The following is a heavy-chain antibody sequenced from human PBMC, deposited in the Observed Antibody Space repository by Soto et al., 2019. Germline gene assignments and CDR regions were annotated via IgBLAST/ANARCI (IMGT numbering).Heavy chain of an antibody. J-gene: IGHJ4*02. CDR1: GYTFTSYY. D-gene: IGHD3-10*01. CDR2: INPSGGST. Sequence: QVQLVQSGAEVKKPGASVKVSCKASGYTFTSYYMHWVRQAPGQGLEWMGIINPSGGSTSYAQKFQGRVTMARDTSTSTVYMELSSLRSEDTAVYYCARDRTYYYGSGSYYYDYWGQGTLVTVSS. V-gene: IGHV1-46*03. CDR3: ARDRTYYYGSGSYYYDY.